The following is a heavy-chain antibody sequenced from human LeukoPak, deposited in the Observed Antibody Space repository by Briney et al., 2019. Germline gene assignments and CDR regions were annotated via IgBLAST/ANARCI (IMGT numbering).Heavy chain of an antibody. D-gene: IGHD1-26*01. CDR1: GGSISSSNW. J-gene: IGHJ4*02. Sequence: SETLSPTCAVSGGSISSSNWWSWVRQPPGKGLEWIGEIYHSGSTNYNPSLKSRVIISVDKSKNQFSLKLSSVTAADTAVYYCARVSSGATTVDYWGQGTLVTVSS. CDR2: IYHSGST. CDR3: ARVSSGATTVDY. V-gene: IGHV4-4*02.